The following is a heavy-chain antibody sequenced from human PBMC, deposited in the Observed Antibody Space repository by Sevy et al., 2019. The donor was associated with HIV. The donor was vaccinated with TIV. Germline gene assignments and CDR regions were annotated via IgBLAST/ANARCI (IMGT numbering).Heavy chain of an antibody. CDR2: MNPNSGNT. CDR3: AKFAGDFPHFDF. V-gene: IGHV1-8*01. J-gene: IGHJ4*02. Sequence: ASVKVSCKASGYTFTSYDINWVRQATGQGLEWMGWMNPNSGNTGYAQKFQGRVTMTRNTSISTAYMELNSLRAEDTALYYCAKFAGDFPHFDFWGQGTLVTVSS. D-gene: IGHD7-27*01. CDR1: GYTFTSYD.